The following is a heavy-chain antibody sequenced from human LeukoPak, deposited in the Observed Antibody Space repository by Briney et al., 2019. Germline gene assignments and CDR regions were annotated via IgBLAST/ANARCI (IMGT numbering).Heavy chain of an antibody. V-gene: IGHV4-4*07. J-gene: IGHJ6*03. CDR3: ARVGKSYYYYMDV. CDR2: IYTCGST. CDR1: GGSISSYY. Sequence: KPSETLTLSCTVSGGSISSYYWSWIRQPAGKGLEWIGRIYTCGSTNYNPSLKSRVTMSVDTSKNQFSLKLSSVTAADTAVYYCARVGKSYYYYMDVWGKGTTVTVSS. D-gene: IGHD1-1*01.